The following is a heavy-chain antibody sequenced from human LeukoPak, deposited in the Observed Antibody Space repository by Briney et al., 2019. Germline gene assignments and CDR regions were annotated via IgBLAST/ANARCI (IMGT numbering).Heavy chain of an antibody. CDR3: ARHSEFLGD. V-gene: IGHV4-39*01. J-gene: IGHJ4*02. CDR2: IYYSGST. CDR1: SGSISSSSYY. D-gene: IGHD2/OR15-2a*01. Sequence: PSETLSLTCTVSSGSISSSSYYWGWIRQPPGKGLEWIGSIYYSGSTYYNPSLKSRVTISVDTSKNQFSLKLSSVTAADTAVYYCARHSEFLGDWGQGTLVTVSS.